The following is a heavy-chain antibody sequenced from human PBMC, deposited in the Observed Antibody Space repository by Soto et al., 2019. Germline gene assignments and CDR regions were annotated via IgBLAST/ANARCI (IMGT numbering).Heavy chain of an antibody. D-gene: IGHD1-7*01. CDR2: IYYSGST. J-gene: IGHJ6*03. Sequence: SETLSLTCTVSGGSISSSSYYWGWIRQPPGKGLKWIGSIYYSGSTYYNTSLKSRVTISVDTSKNQFSLKLSSVTAADTAVYYCARHRVTGTRMGRSRYYYMDVWGKGTTVTVSS. CDR1: GGSISSSSYY. V-gene: IGHV4-39*01. CDR3: ARHRVTGTRMGRSRYYYMDV.